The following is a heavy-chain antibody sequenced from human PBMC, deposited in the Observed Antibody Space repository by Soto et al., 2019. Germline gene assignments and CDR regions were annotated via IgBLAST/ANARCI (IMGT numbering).Heavy chain of an antibody. Sequence: QVQLQESGPGLVKPSGTLSLTCAVSGGSISSSNWWSWVRQPPGKGLEWIGEISFSGSTNYNPSLRIRGTISVDMSKHEFSLKVTSVTAADTAMYYCARGGVRSSSLQPWGQGTLVTVSS. V-gene: IGHV4-4*02. D-gene: IGHD6-6*01. CDR1: GGSISSSNW. CDR2: ISFSGST. J-gene: IGHJ5*02. CDR3: ARGGVRSSSLQP.